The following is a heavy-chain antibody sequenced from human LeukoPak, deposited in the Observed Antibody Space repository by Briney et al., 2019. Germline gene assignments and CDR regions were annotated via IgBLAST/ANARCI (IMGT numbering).Heavy chain of an antibody. D-gene: IGHD3-10*01. CDR3: ARGITMIRGVITTPFDY. CDR1: GYTFTNYY. CDR2: LNPSSGSA. J-gene: IGHJ4*02. V-gene: IGHV1-46*01. Sequence: GASVKLSCKASGYTFTNYYMHWVRQAPGQGLEWMGILNPSSGSADYAQKLLGRVTVTRDTSTSTVYMELSSLRSEDTAVYYCARGITMIRGVITTPFDYWGQGTLATVSS.